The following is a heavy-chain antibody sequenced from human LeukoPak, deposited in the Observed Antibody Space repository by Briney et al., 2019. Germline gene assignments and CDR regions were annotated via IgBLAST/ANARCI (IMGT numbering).Heavy chain of an antibody. CDR2: ISSSGSAI. J-gene: IGHJ4*02. Sequence: GSLRLSCAASGFSFSSYEMNWVRQAPGKGLEWVSYISSSGSAIFYADSVKGRFTISRDNAKNSLFLQMNSLRAEDTAFYYCASKGGLDDWGQGTLVTVSS. D-gene: IGHD2-15*01. CDR3: ASKGGLDD. CDR1: GFSFSSYE. V-gene: IGHV3-48*03.